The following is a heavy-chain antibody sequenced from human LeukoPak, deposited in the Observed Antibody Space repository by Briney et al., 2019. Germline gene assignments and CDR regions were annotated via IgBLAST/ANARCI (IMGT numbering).Heavy chain of an antibody. CDR1: GYTFTSYA. Sequence: ASVKVPCKASGYTFTSYAMHWVRQAPGQRLEWMGWINAGNGNTKYSQEFQGRVTITRDTSASTAYMELSSLRSEDMAVYYCARGQWLVEYYFDYWGQGTLVTVSS. D-gene: IGHD6-19*01. J-gene: IGHJ4*02. V-gene: IGHV1-3*03. CDR3: ARGQWLVEYYFDY. CDR2: INAGNGNT.